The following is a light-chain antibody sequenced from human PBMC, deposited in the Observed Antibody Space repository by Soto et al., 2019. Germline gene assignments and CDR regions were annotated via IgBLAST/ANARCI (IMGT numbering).Light chain of an antibody. CDR2: LEGSGSY. Sequence: QPVLTQSSSASASLGSSVKLTCTLSSGHSSYIIAWHQQQPGKAPRYLMKLEGSGSYNKGSGVPDRSSGSSSGADRYLTISNLQFEDEADYYCETSDSNTRVFGGGTKLTVL. CDR1: SGHSSYI. J-gene: IGLJ2*01. V-gene: IGLV4-60*02. CDR3: ETSDSNTRV.